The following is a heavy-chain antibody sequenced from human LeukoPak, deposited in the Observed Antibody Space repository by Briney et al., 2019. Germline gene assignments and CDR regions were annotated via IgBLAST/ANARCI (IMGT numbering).Heavy chain of an antibody. CDR2: ISGRGDIT. CDR1: GFTFSSYS. V-gene: IGHV3-23*01. J-gene: IGHJ4*02. D-gene: IGHD5-18*01. CDR3: ANDLGWIQLNLG. Sequence: PGGSLRLSCAASGFTFSSYSMNWVRQAPGKGLEWVSGISGRGDITYYADSVKGRFTISRDNSRNTVYLQMNSLRAEDTAVYYCANDLGWIQLNLGRGQGTLVTVSS.